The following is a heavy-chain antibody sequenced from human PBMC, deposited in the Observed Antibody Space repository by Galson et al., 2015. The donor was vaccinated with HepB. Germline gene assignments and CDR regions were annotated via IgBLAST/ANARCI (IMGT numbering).Heavy chain of an antibody. Sequence: SLRLSCAASGFIFSDYYMSWIRQAPGKGLEWVSHISSSGDNIDYADSVKGRITISRDNAKNSLYLQMTSLRAEDTALYYCAREGFESGLVSVNYFDYWGQGTLVTVSS. J-gene: IGHJ4*02. CDR1: GFIFSDYY. CDR2: ISSSGDNI. CDR3: AREGFESGLVSVNYFDY. V-gene: IGHV3-11*01. D-gene: IGHD6-19*01.